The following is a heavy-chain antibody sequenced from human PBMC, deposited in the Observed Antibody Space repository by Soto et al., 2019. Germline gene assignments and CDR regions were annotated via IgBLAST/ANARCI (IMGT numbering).Heavy chain of an antibody. J-gene: IGHJ6*02. CDR3: VKDIWGKVEEGRPTTTTRYHGGMDV. CDR1: GFTFDDYA. CDR2: ISWNSGSI. Sequence: EVQLVESGGGLVQPGRSLRLSCAASGFTFDDYAMHWVRQAPGKGLEWVSGISWNSGSIGYADSVKGRFTISRDNAKNSLYLQMNSLRAEDTALYYCVKDIWGKVEEGRPTTTTRYHGGMDVWGQGTTVTVSS. V-gene: IGHV3-9*01. D-gene: IGHD3-16*01.